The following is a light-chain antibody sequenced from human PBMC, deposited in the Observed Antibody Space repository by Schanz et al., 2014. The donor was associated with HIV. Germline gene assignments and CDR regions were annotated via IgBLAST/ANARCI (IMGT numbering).Light chain of an antibody. V-gene: IGKV3-15*01. CDR3: QQYNNWPPYT. CDR1: QSVSSS. J-gene: IGKJ2*01. Sequence: EIVLTQSPATLSLSPGERVTLSCRASQSVSSSLAWYQQKPGQAPRLLIYGASTRATGIPARFSGSGSGTEFTLTINSLQSEDFAVYYCQQYNNWPPYTFGQGTKLEIK. CDR2: GAS.